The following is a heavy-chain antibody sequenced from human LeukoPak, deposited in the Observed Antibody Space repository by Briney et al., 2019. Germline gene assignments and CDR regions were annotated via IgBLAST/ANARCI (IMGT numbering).Heavy chain of an antibody. V-gene: IGHV1-18*01. CDR1: GYTFTSYG. CDR2: ISAYNGNT. D-gene: IGHD6-19*01. J-gene: IGHJ4*02. Sequence: GASVKVSCKASGYTFTSYGISWVRQAPGQGLEWMGWISAYNGNTNYAQKLQGRVTMTTDTSTSTAYMELRSLRSDDTAVYYCARDGGIFAYSSDWWYYFDYWGQGTLVTVSS. CDR3: ARDGGIFAYSSDWWYYFDY.